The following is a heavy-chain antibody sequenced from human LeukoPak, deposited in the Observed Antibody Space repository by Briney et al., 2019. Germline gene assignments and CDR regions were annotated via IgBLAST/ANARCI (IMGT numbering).Heavy chain of an antibody. D-gene: IGHD4-11*01. Sequence: GGSLRLSCAASGFTFSSYAMHWVRRAPGKGLEWVAVISYDGSNKYYADSVKGRFTISRDNSKNTLYLQMNSLRAEDTAVYYCASNYVHYYYYYGMDVWGQGTTVTVSS. CDR2: ISYDGSNK. J-gene: IGHJ6*02. CDR1: GFTFSSYA. CDR3: ASNYVHYYYYYGMDV. V-gene: IGHV3-30-3*01.